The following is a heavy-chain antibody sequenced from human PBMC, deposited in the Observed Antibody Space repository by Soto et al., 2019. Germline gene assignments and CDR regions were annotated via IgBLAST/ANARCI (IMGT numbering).Heavy chain of an antibody. D-gene: IGHD1-7*01. CDR3: AKGDWDYIAGHFDY. Sequence: HPGGSLRLSCGASGSTFSSSWMTWVRQAPGKGLEWVANINLDGSERNYVDSVKGRFTISRDNAKNLLYLQMNSLRAEDTAVYYCAKGDWDYIAGHFDYWGQGTLVTVS. V-gene: IGHV3-7*05. J-gene: IGHJ4*02. CDR1: GSTFSSSW. CDR2: INLDGSER.